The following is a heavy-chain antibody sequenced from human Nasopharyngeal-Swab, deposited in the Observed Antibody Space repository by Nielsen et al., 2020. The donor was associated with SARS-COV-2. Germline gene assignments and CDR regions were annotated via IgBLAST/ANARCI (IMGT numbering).Heavy chain of an antibody. Sequence: GVLKISRGGSGFTFRDYWMSWVRQSPEKGLEWVANIKQVGTLKSYVDSVKGRFIISRDNAKNSLDLQMNSLRVEDTAVYYCVRNEIWGQGTLVTVS. V-gene: IGHV3-7*03. CDR2: IKQVGTLK. CDR1: GFTFRDYW. J-gene: IGHJ4*02. CDR3: VRNEI.